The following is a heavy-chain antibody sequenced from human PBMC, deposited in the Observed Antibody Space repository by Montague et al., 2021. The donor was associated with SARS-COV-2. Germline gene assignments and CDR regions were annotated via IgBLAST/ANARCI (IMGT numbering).Heavy chain of an antibody. CDR3: ASMVRGVIDASDI. CDR1: GFTFSSYG. D-gene: IGHD3-10*01. J-gene: IGHJ3*02. CDR2: IWYNGSNK. V-gene: IGHV3-33*01. Sequence: SLRLSCAASGFTFSSYGMHWVRQAPGKGLEWVAVIWYNGSNKYYADSVKGRFTISRDNSKNTLYLQMNSLRAEDTAVYCCASMVRGVIDASDILGQGTLVTVSS.